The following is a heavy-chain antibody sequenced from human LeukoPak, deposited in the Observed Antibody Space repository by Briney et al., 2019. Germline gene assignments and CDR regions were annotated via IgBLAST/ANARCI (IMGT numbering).Heavy chain of an antibody. Sequence: SQTLSLTCAISGDSVSSNSATWNWIRQSPSRGLEWLGRTYYRSKWYSDYAVSVKSRIIINPDTSKNQFSLQLNSVTPEDTAVYYCARALSLSTTSTDSNWFDPWGQGTLVTVSS. V-gene: IGHV6-1*01. CDR3: ARALSLSTTSTDSNWFDP. J-gene: IGHJ5*02. CDR2: TYYRSKWYS. D-gene: IGHD5/OR15-5a*01. CDR1: GDSVSSNSAT.